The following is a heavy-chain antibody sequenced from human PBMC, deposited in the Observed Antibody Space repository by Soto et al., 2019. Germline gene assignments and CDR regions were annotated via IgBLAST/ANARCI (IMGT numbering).Heavy chain of an antibody. CDR3: TKGFVTRQRPNHFYYGMDV. D-gene: IGHD6-25*01. CDR1: GYLFSTYS. Sequence: QEHLVQSGAEVKKPGASVTVSCQASGYLFSTYSVHWVRHAPGQALQWMGVIDPSDGSTIYAQQFQDRITVTSDTSARTVFLGLTSLTFDDTAIYYCTKGFVTRQRPNHFYYGMDVWGQGSTVNVSS. V-gene: IGHV1-46*01. CDR2: IDPSDGST. J-gene: IGHJ6*02.